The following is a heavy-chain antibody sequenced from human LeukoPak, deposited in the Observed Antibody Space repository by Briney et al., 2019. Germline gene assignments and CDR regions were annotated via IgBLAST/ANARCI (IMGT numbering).Heavy chain of an antibody. D-gene: IGHD5-18*01. CDR1: GFSFSNYG. Sequence: GGSLRLSCAASGFSFSNYGMHWVRQAPDKGLEWVAVIWYDGSNKYYADSVKGRFTISRDNSKNTLYLQMNSLRAEDTAVYYRAKENTALDYWGQGTLVTVSS. CDR2: IWYDGSNK. J-gene: IGHJ4*02. V-gene: IGHV3-33*06. CDR3: AKENTALDY.